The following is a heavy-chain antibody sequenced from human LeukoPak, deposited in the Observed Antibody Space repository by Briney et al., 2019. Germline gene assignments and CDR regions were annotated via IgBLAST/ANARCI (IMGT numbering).Heavy chain of an antibody. D-gene: IGHD3-10*01. V-gene: IGHV3-7*03. Sequence: GGSLRLSCAASGFTFSSYWMSWVRQAPGKGLEWVANIKQDGSEKYYVDSVKGRFTISRDNAKNSLFLQMNSLRAEDTAVYYCAREERMVRGVMFDYWGQGTLVTVSS. CDR1: GFTFSSYW. CDR2: IKQDGSEK. CDR3: AREERMVRGVMFDY. J-gene: IGHJ4*02.